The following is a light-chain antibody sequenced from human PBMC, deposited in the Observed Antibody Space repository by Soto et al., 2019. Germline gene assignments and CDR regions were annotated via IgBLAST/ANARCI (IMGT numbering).Light chain of an antibody. CDR3: QQYGSSPYT. Sequence: EIVLTQSPGTLSLSPGERATLSCRASQSVRTYLAWYQQKPGQAPRLLMYGASSRATGIPDRFSGTGSGTDFTLTISRLEPEDFAVYYCQQYGSSPYTFGLGTKVDNK. J-gene: IGKJ2*01. V-gene: IGKV3-20*01. CDR2: GAS. CDR1: QSVRTY.